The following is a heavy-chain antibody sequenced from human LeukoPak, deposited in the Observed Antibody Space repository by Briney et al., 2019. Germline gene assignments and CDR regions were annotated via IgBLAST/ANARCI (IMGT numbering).Heavy chain of an antibody. CDR1: GFTFSSYD. V-gene: IGHV3-13*04. J-gene: IGHJ5*02. CDR2: IDAAGDT. Sequence: GGSLRLSCAASGFTFSSYDMHWVRQATGKGLEWVSAIDAAGDTYYPGSVKGRFTISRENAKNSLYLQMNSLRAGDTAVYSCAKNGEVLSWFDPWGQGTLVTVSS. D-gene: IGHD3-10*01. CDR3: AKNGEVLSWFDP.